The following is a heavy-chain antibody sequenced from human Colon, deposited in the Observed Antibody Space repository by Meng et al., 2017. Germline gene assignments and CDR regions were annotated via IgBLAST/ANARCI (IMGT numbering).Heavy chain of an antibody. Sequence: QGRLEGSGPGLVKPSGTLSLTGAVSGGSISSNYWWSWVRQSPKKGLEWIGEIHHGGTTNYNPSLKSRVTISVDTSNNQFSLKLSSVTAADTAVYYCARIDYGGNGIEKYFFDYWGQGTLVTVSS. CDR1: GGSISSNYW. D-gene: IGHD4-23*01. CDR3: ARIDYGGNGIEKYFFDY. V-gene: IGHV4-4*02. J-gene: IGHJ4*02. CDR2: IHHGGTT.